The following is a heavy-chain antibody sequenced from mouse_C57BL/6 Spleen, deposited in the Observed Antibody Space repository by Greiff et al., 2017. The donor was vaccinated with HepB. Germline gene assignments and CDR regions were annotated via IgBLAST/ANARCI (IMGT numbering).Heavy chain of an antibody. V-gene: IGHV2-6-1*01. CDR1: GFSLTSYG. CDR3: ARQIDGYYGGFAY. J-gene: IGHJ3*01. D-gene: IGHD2-3*01. Sequence: VQLVESGPGLVAPSQILSITCTVSGFSLTSYGVHWVRQPPGKGLEWLVVIWRDGSTTYNSALKSRLSISQDNSKSQVFLKMNSLQTDDTAMYYCARQIDGYYGGFAYWGQGTLVTVSA. CDR2: IWRDGST.